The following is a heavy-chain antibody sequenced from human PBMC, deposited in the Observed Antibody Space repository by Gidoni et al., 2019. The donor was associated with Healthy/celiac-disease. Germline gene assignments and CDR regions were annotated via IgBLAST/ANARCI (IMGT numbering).Heavy chain of an antibody. CDR1: GFTFSSYA. D-gene: IGHD6-13*01. V-gene: IGHV3-33*01. J-gene: IGHJ4*02. CDR2: IWYDGSNK. Sequence: QVQLVESGGGVVQPGRSLRLSCATSGFTFSSYAMHWVRQAPGKGLEWVALIWYDGSNKYYADSVKGRFTISRDNSRNTLYLQMDSLRAEDTAVYYCARGTPLYSSSWYVIYWGQGTLVTVSS. CDR3: ARGTPLYSSSWYVIY.